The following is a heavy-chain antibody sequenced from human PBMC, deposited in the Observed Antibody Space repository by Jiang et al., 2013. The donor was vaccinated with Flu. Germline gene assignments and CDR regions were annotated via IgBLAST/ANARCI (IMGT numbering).Heavy chain of an antibody. CDR2: IYHSGSA. J-gene: IGHJ5*02. D-gene: IGHD2-8*01. CDR3: AREARCTNGVCLNWFDP. CDR1: GDSVSSNYW. V-gene: IGHV4-4*02. Sequence: GLVKPSGTLSLTCEVSGDSVSSNYWWGWVRQPPGKGLEWIGEIYHSGSANYNPSLKSRATISIDKSKNQFSLNLNSVTAADTAVYYCAREARCTNGVCLNWFDPWGQGILVTVSS.